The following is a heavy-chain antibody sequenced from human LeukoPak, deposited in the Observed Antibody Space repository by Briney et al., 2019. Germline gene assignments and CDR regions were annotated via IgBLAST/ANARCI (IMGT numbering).Heavy chain of an antibody. CDR1: GFTVSTNY. V-gene: IGHV3-53*04. D-gene: IGHD5-18*01. CDR3: ARVAPGYAYAYGAPYYFDN. Sequence: GGSLRLSCAASGFTVSTNYMSWVRQAPGKGLEWVSVIYSGGITYYADSVKGRFTISRHDSKNTVYLQMNSLRAEDTALYYCARVAPGYAYAYGAPYYFDNWGQGTLVTVSS. J-gene: IGHJ4*02. CDR2: IYSGGIT.